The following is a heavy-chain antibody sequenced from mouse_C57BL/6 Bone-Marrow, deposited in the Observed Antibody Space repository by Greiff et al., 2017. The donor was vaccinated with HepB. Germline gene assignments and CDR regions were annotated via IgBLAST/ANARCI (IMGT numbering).Heavy chain of an antibody. Sequence: VQLKESGPGLVKPSQSLSLTCSVTGYSITSGYYWNWIRQFPGNKLEWMGYISYDGNNNYNPSLKNRISITRDPSKNQFFLKLNSVTTEDTATYYCAREEGLTGTDFDYWGQGTTLTVSS. J-gene: IGHJ2*01. CDR1: GYSITSGYY. CDR2: ISYDGNN. CDR3: AREEGLTGTDFDY. D-gene: IGHD4-1*01. V-gene: IGHV3-6*01.